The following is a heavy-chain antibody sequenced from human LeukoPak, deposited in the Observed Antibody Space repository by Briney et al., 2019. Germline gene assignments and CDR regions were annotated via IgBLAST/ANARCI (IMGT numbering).Heavy chain of an antibody. D-gene: IGHD6-6*01. CDR1: GFTFSSYA. CDR2: ISGSGGST. Sequence: GGSLRFSCAASGFTFSSYAMSWVRQAPGKGLEWVSAISGSGGSTCYADSVKGRFTISRDNSKNTLYLQMNSLRAEDTAVYYCAKWKYSNSGVDDYWGQGTLVTVSS. V-gene: IGHV3-23*01. CDR3: AKWKYSNSGVDDY. J-gene: IGHJ4*02.